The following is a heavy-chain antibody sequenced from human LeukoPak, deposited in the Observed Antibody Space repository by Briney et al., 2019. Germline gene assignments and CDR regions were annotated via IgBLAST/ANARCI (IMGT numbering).Heavy chain of an antibody. D-gene: IGHD3-10*01. CDR3: ARSGQPPDAFDI. CDR1: GGSISSYY. J-gene: IGHJ3*02. CDR2: IYYSGST. Sequence: SETLSLTCTVSGGSISSYYWSWIRQPPGKGLEWIGYIYYSGSTNYNPSLKSRVTISVDTSKNQFSLKLSSVTAADTAVYYCARSGQPPDAFDIWGQGTMVTVSS. V-gene: IGHV4-59*01.